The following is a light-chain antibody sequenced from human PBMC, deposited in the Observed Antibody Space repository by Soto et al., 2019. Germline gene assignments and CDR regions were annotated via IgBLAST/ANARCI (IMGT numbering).Light chain of an antibody. J-gene: IGKJ4*01. CDR2: DAS. CDR3: QQYRDWPLT. CDR1: HSAASA. V-gene: IGKV3-15*01. Sequence: EIVLTQSPATLSVSPVERATLSCRASHSAASAVAWYQQKPGQAPRLLIYDASTRATGIPARFSGSGSATEFTLTISSLQSEDFAVYSCQQYRDWPLTFGGGTKVDLK.